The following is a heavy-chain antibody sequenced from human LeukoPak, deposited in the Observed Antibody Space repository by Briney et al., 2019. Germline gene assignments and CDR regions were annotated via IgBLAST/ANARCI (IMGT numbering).Heavy chain of an antibody. CDR3: ARHGLVSGYSSGWYVRGYFDY. CDR1: GDSISNYY. J-gene: IGHJ4*02. Sequence: PSETLSLTCTVSGDSISNYYWSWIRQPPGKGLEWIGYIYYSGNTNYNPSLKSRVTLSIYTSTNQFSLKLSSVTAADTAVYYCARHGLVSGYSSGWYVRGYFDYWGQGTLVTVSS. CDR2: IYYSGNT. D-gene: IGHD6-19*01. V-gene: IGHV4-59*08.